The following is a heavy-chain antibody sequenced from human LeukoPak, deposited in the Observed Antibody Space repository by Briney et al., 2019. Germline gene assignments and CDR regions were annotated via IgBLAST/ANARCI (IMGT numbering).Heavy chain of an antibody. CDR1: GYTLTELS. CDR2: FDPEDGET. V-gene: IGHV1-24*01. Sequence: ASVKVSCKVSGYTLTELSMHWVRQAPGKGLEWMGGFDPEDGETIYAQKFQGRVTMTEDTSTDTAYMELSSLRSEDTAVYYCATDYYDKSSWYFDLWGRGTLVTVSS. J-gene: IGHJ2*01. CDR3: ATDYYDKSSWYFDL. D-gene: IGHD3-22*01.